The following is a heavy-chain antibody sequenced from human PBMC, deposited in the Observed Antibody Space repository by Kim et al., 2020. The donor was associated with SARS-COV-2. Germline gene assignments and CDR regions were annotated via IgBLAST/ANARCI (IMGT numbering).Heavy chain of an antibody. Sequence: PGSVEDRFTISRENARNSLYVQMNSLRAGDTAVYYCARGADYCGNYYFDYWGQGTLITVSS. CDR3: ARGADYCGNYYFDY. V-gene: IGHV3-13*01. D-gene: IGHD4-17*01. J-gene: IGHJ4*02.